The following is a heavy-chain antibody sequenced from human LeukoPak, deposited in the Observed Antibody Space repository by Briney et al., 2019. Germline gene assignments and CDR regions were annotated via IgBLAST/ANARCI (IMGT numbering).Heavy chain of an antibody. CDR1: GGSISSYY. CDR3: ARRVQSGSYYDYYSRDV. D-gene: IGHD1-26*01. CDR2: IYTSGST. J-gene: IGHJ6*03. Sequence: PSETLSLTCTVSGGSISSYYWSWIRQPPGKGLEWIGYIYTSGSTNYNPSLKSRVTISVDTSKNQFSLKLSSVTAADTAVYYCARRVQSGSYYDYYSRDVWGKGTTVTVSS. V-gene: IGHV4-4*09.